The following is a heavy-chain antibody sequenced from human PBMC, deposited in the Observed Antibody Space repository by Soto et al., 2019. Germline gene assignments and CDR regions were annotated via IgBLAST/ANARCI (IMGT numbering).Heavy chain of an antibody. CDR3: ARQYYGFWSGSYTGSSYFDV. J-gene: IGHJ2*01. V-gene: IGHV5-51*01. CDR2: IHPRDSDT. CDR1: GYYFSDYW. D-gene: IGHD3-3*01. Sequence: EVQLVQSGAEVKKPGESLKISCQGSGYYFSDYWIGWVRQMPGKGLEWMGIIHPRDSDTKYSPSIQGHVTFSVDTSISTAFLQWNSLKASDTAIYYCARQYYGFWSGSYTGSSYFDVWGRGTLVTVSS.